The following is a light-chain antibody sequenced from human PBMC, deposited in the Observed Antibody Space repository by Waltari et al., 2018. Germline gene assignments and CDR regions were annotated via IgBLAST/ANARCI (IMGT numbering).Light chain of an antibody. CDR3: SSYADTDSCV. V-gene: IGLV2-8*01. CDR1: RSGVDVYEY. J-gene: IGLJ2*01. Sequence: QSALTQPSSASGSPGQSVTVSCTGLRSGVDVYEYVSWYQQHPGKAPKLIIYEVNNRPPGGPVRFSGSKSGNTASLTVSGLQAEDEADYYCSSYADTDSCVFGGGTRLTVL. CDR2: EVN.